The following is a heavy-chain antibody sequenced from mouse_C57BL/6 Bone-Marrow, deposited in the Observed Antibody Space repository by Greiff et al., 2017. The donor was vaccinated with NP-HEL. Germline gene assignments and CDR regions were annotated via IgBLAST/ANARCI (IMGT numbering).Heavy chain of an antibody. J-gene: IGHJ3*01. CDR1: GYSIISGYY. Sequence: DVQLQESGPGLVKPSQSLSLTCSVTGYSIISGYYWNWIRQFPGNQLGWMAYISYDGSNNYNPSLKNRISITRDISKNQFFLKLTSVTTEDTATYYCARGGGYYGSPFAYWGQGTLVTVSA. D-gene: IGHD1-1*01. V-gene: IGHV3-6*01. CDR2: ISYDGSN. CDR3: ARGGGYYGSPFAY.